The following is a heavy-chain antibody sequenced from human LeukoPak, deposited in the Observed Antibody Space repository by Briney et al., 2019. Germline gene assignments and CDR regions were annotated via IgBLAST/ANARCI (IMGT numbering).Heavy chain of an antibody. CDR3: ARDMSAFKRAMDV. Sequence: PGGSLRLSCAASGFTFSDYYMSWIRQAPGKGLEWVSYISSSGSYTNYADSVKGRFTISRDDAKNSLDLQMNSLRADDTAVYYCARDMSAFKRAMDVWGQGTTVTVSS. CDR2: ISSSGSYT. CDR1: GFTFSDYY. D-gene: IGHD3-10*02. V-gene: IGHV3-11*05. J-gene: IGHJ6*02.